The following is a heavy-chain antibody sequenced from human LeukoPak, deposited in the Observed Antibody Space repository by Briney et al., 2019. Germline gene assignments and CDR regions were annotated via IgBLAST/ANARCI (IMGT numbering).Heavy chain of an antibody. Sequence: GGSLRLSCAASGFTFSSYGMHWVRQAPGKGLEWVAFIRYDGSNKYYADSVKGRFTISRDNSKNTLYLQMNSLRAEDTAVYYCAKGPFTTVTTPIDYWGQGTLVTVSS. D-gene: IGHD4-17*01. CDR2: IRYDGSNK. CDR3: AKGPFTTVTTPIDY. V-gene: IGHV3-30*02. CDR1: GFTFSSYG. J-gene: IGHJ4*02.